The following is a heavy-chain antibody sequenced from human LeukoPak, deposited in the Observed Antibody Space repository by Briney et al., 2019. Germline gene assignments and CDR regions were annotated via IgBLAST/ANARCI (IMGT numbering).Heavy chain of an antibody. CDR2: IYSGGST. Sequence: GGSLRLSCAASGFTFSSNYMSWVRQAPGKGLGWVSVIYSGGSTYYSDSVKGRFTISRDNSKSTLYIQMNSLRAEDTAVYYCARAKPKNMVRGLIMRRESRYYFDYWGQGTLVTVPS. CDR1: GFTFSSNY. V-gene: IGHV3-53*01. D-gene: IGHD3-10*01. J-gene: IGHJ4*02. CDR3: ARAKPKNMVRGLIMRRESRYYFDY.